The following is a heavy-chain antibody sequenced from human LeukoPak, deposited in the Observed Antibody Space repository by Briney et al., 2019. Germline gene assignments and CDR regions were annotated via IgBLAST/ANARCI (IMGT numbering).Heavy chain of an antibody. CDR2: ISYDGSNK. D-gene: IGHD1-26*01. CDR1: GFTFSSYA. V-gene: IGHV3-30*04. Sequence: GGSLRLSCAASGFTFSSYAMHWVRQAPGKGLEWVAVISYDGSNKYYADSVKGRFTISRDNAKNSLYLQMNSLRAENTAVYYCAKGRGWEASYYYYYMDVWGKGTTVTISS. CDR3: AKGRGWEASYYYYYMDV. J-gene: IGHJ6*03.